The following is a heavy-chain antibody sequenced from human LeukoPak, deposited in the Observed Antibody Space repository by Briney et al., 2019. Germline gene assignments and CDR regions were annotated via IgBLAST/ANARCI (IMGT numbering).Heavy chain of an antibody. CDR2: IYNSGNT. V-gene: IGHV4-59*01. D-gene: IGHD2-21*01. J-gene: IGHJ4*02. CDR1: GGSISSYC. CDR3: SKEDPLSPHSLFDY. Sequence: PSETLSLTCTVSGGSISSYCWSWIRQPPGKGLEWIGYIYNSGNTNYNPSLKSRVTISVDTSKNQFSLKLTSVTAADTALYYCSKEDPLSPHSLFDYWGQGTLVTVS.